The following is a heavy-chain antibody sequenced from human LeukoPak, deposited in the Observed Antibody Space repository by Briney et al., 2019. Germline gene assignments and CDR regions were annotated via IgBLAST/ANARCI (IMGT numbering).Heavy chain of an antibody. J-gene: IGHJ4*02. CDR2: INPSGHTT. CDR3: ARASAVAGTFNFDY. Sequence: GASVKVSCKASGFTFTSFYMHWVRQAPGQGLEWMGIINPSGHTTDYAQKFQGGVTITADESTSTAYMGLSSLRSEDTAVYYCARASAVAGTFNFDYWGQGTLVTVSS. CDR1: GFTFTSFY. V-gene: IGHV1-46*01. D-gene: IGHD6-19*01.